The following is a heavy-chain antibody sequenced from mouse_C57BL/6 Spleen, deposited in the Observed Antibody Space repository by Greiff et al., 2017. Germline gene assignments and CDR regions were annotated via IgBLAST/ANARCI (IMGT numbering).Heavy chain of an antibody. Sequence: EVHLVESGGGLVQPGGSLSLSCAASGFPFTDYYMSWVRQPPGKALEWLGFIRNKANGYTTEYSASVKGRFTISRDNSQSILYLQMNALRAEDSATYYCARWNYYAMDYWGQGTSVTVSS. V-gene: IGHV7-3*01. CDR2: IRNKANGYTT. CDR1: GFPFTDYY. J-gene: IGHJ4*01. CDR3: ARWNYYAMDY.